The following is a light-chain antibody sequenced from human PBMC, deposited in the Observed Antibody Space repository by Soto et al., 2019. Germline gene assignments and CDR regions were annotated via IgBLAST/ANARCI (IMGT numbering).Light chain of an antibody. V-gene: IGLV2-14*01. Sequence: QSVLTQPASVSGSPGQSITISCTGSSNDIGAYKYVSWYQQYPGKAPKLIIFEVSNRPSGFSNRFSGSKSGNTASLTIAGLQAEDEADYHCSSYTTSSTLYVFGGGTKLTVL. CDR1: SNDIGAYKY. CDR2: EVS. CDR3: SSYTTSSTLYV. J-gene: IGLJ1*01.